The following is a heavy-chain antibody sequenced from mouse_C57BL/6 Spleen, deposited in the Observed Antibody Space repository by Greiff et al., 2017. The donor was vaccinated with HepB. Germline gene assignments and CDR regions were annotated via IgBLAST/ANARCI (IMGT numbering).Heavy chain of an antibody. CDR2: INPSSGYT. J-gene: IGHJ3*01. CDR3: AREMPYDYDFAY. CDR1: GYTFTSYT. Sequence: VQLQQSGAELARPGASVKMSCKASGYTFTSYTMHWVKQRPGQGLEWIGYINPSSGYTKYNQKFKDKATLTADKSSSTAYMQLSSLTSEDAAVYYGAREMPYDYDFAYWGQVTLVTVSA. D-gene: IGHD2-4*01. V-gene: IGHV1-4*01.